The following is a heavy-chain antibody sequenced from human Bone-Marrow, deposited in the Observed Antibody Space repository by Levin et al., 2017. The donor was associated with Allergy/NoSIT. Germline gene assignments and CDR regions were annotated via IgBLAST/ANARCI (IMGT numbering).Heavy chain of an antibody. CDR3: ARVLWDRRGAELYYFDY. CDR2: IYPTGNT. Sequence: HAGGSLRLSCAASGFTVSSNHMSWVRQAPGRGLEWVSIIYPTGNTFYADSVRGRFTISRDDSKSTLFLHMNSLRVDDTAVYFCARVLWDRRGAELYYFDYWGQGNLVTVSS. J-gene: IGHJ4*02. CDR1: GFTVSSNH. V-gene: IGHV3-66*02. D-gene: IGHD1-14*01.